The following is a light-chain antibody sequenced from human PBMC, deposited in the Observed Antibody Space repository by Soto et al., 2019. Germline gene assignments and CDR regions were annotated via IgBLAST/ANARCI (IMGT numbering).Light chain of an antibody. CDR3: GSYTTSTTLCV. J-gene: IGLJ1*01. CDR2: EVS. Sequence: QSVLTQPASVSGSPGQSITISCTGPNSDVGDYNYVSWYQQHPGKAPKLIIYEVSYRPSGVSNRFSGSKSGNTASLTISGLQAEDEADYYCGSYTTSTTLCVFGTGTKLTVL. V-gene: IGLV2-14*01. CDR1: NSDVGDYNY.